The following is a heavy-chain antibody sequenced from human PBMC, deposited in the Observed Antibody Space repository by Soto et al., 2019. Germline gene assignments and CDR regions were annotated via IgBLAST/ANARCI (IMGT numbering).Heavy chain of an antibody. J-gene: IGHJ1*01. CDR3: ARASVAGTPQYFQH. V-gene: IGHV1-69*13. D-gene: IGHD6-19*01. CDR1: GGTFSSYA. Sequence: EASVKVSCKASGGTFSSYAISWVRQAPGQGLEWMGGIIPIFGTANYAQKFQGRVTITADESTSTAYMELSSLRSEDTAVYYCARASVAGTPQYFQHWGQGTLVTVSS. CDR2: IIPIFGTA.